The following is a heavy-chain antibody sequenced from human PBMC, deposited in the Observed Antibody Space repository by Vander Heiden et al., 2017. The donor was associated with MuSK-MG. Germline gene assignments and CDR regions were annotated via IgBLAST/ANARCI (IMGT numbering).Heavy chain of an antibody. Sequence: EVQLLESGGGLVQPGGSLRLCCAASGFPFSRFAIGGVRPALGKGLEWVSTISGGGSSTYYADSVKGRFTISRDNSKNTLYLQMNSLRAEDTAVYYCAKLTTEVDYWGQGTLVTVSS. V-gene: IGHV3-23*01. CDR1: GFPFSRFA. CDR2: ISGGGSST. D-gene: IGHD1-1*01. CDR3: AKLTTEVDY. J-gene: IGHJ4*02.